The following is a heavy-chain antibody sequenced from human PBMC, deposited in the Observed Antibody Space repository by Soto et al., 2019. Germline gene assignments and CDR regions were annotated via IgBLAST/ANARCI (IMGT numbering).Heavy chain of an antibody. CDR3: ARDSPTYGDYAQFDY. CDR1: GYTFTSYA. CDR2: INAGNGNT. D-gene: IGHD4-17*01. Sequence: SVKVSCKASGYTFTSYAMHWVRQAPGQRLEWMGWINAGNGNTKYSQKFQGRVTITRDTSASTAYMELSSLRSEDTAVYYCARDSPTYGDYAQFDYWGQGTLVTVSS. V-gene: IGHV1-3*01. J-gene: IGHJ4*02.